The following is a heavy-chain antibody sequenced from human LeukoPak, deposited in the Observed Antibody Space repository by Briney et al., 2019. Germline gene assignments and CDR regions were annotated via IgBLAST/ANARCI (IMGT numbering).Heavy chain of an antibody. Sequence: GGSLRLSCATSGFSFSSYDIHWFRQAAGRGLEWVSSITTSGDTDYAASVRGRFTISRENAKNSLFLQMNSLRPQDTAIYFCAIFVHYYDTTGYRKEGWDFWGTGTTVAVSP. CDR3: AIFVHYYDTTGYRKEGWDF. D-gene: IGHD3-22*01. J-gene: IGHJ6*04. CDR2: ITTSGDT. CDR1: GFSFSSYD. V-gene: IGHV3-13*01.